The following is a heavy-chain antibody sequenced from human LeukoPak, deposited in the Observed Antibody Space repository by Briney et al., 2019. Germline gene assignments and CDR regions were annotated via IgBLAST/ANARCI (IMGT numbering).Heavy chain of an antibody. CDR1: GFTFSDYY. CDR3: ARGIIYYYYMDV. D-gene: IGHD1-14*01. Sequence: PGGTLRLSCAASGFTFSDYYMSWIRQAPGKGLEWVSYISSSGSTIYYADSVKGRFTISRDNAKNSLYLQMDSLRAEDTAVYYCARGIIYYYYMDVWGKGTTVTVSS. CDR2: ISSSGSTI. J-gene: IGHJ6*03. V-gene: IGHV3-11*01.